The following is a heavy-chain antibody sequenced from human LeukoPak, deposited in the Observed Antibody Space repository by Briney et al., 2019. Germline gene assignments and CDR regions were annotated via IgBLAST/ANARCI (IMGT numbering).Heavy chain of an antibody. D-gene: IGHD1-26*01. J-gene: IGHJ4*02. V-gene: IGHV4-59*01. CDR3: ARSSGAYRSFDY. Sequence: SETLSLTCTVSGGSISSYYWSWIRQPPGKGLEWIGYVYYSGTTDYNPSLKRRVTISVETSNNQFSLRVSSVTAADTAVYYCARSSGAYRSFDYWGQGTLVPVSS. CDR2: VYYSGTT. CDR1: GGSISSYY.